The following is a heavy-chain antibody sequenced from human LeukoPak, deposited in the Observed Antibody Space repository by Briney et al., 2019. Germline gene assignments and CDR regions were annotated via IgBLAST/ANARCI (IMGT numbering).Heavy chain of an antibody. V-gene: IGHV3-23*01. J-gene: IGHJ4*02. CDR2: ICGSGGST. CDR3: AKNSGGSCYSHLDH. CDR1: GFTFSNYA. D-gene: IGHD2-15*01. Sequence: GGSLRLSCAASGFTFSNYAMSWVRQAPGKGLEWVSVICGSGGSTYYADSVKGRFTISRDNSKNTLYLQMNSLRVEDTAVYYYAKNSGGSCYSHLDHWGQGTLVTVSS.